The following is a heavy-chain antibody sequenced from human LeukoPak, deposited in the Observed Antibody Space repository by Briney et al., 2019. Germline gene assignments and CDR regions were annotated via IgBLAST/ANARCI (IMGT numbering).Heavy chain of an antibody. CDR1: GGCISSGDSY. J-gene: IGHJ4*02. CDR2: IYNSGST. Sequence: SQTLSLTCNVSGGCISSGDSYWNWIRQPPGKGLEWIGYIYNSGSTYYNPSLKSRVTISVDTSKNQVSLKLSSVTAADTAVYYCAKENAGDYVDSWGQGTLVTVSS. V-gene: IGHV4-30-4*01. CDR3: AKENAGDYVDS.